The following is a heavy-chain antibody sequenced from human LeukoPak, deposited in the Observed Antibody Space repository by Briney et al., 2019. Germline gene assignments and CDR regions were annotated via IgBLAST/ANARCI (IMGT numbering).Heavy chain of an antibody. V-gene: IGHV4-59*12. J-gene: IGHJ5*02. CDR1: GGSISSYY. CDR2: IYYSGST. D-gene: IGHD6-13*01. Sequence: TSETLSLTCTVSGGSISSYYWSWMRQPPGKGLEWIGYIYYSGSTNYNPSLKSRVTISVDTSKNQFSLKLSSVTAADTAVYYCARRYSSSWYRVSPFDPWGQGTLVTVSS. CDR3: ARRYSSSWYRVSPFDP.